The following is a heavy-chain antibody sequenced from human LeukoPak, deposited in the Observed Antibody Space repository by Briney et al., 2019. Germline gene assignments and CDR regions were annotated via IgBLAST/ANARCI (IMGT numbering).Heavy chain of an antibody. D-gene: IGHD6-19*01. CDR2: IYTSGST. CDR3: TRDRRGWYNVDAFDI. CDR1: GGSISSYY. V-gene: IGHV4-4*07. Sequence: SETLSLTCTVSGGSISSYYWSWIRQPAGKGLEWIGRIYTSGSTNYNPSLKSRVTMSVDTSKNQFSLKLSSVTAADTAVYYCTRDRRGWYNVDAFDIWGQGTMVTVSS. J-gene: IGHJ3*02.